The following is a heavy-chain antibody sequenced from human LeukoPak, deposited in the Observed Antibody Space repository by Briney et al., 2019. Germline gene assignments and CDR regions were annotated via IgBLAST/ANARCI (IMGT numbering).Heavy chain of an antibody. Sequence: GESLKISCKGSGYSFSDYWIVWVRQLPEKGLEWMGIIYPHDSKTRYSPSLQGQVTMSAGKSTSTAYLQWSSLEASDTAMYYCARGNSGNWFDPWGQGTLVTVSS. D-gene: IGHD4-23*01. CDR1: GYSFSDYW. V-gene: IGHV5-51*01. CDR3: ARGNSGNWFDP. J-gene: IGHJ5*02. CDR2: IYPHDSKT.